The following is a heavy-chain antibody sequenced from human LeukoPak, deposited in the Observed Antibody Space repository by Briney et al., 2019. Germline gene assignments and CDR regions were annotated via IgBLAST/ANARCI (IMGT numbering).Heavy chain of an antibody. J-gene: IGHJ1*01. CDR3: ARDWGYCSSTSCSYAEYFQH. V-gene: IGHV1-18*01. CDR1: GYTFTSYG. Sequence: VASVKVSCKASGYTFTSYGISWVRQAPGQGLEWMGWISAYNGNTNYAQKLQGRVTMTTDTSTSTAYMELRSLRSDDTAVYYCARDWGYCSSTSCSYAEYFQHWGQGTLVTVSS. D-gene: IGHD2-2*01. CDR2: ISAYNGNT.